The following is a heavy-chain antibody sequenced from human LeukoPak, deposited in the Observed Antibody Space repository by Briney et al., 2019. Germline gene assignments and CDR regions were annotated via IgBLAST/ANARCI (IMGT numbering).Heavy chain of an antibody. Sequence: GGSLRLSCVASGVTFSTYWMHWVRQAPGKGLVWVSRVKSDGSTTTYADSVKGRFTISRDNAKNTLYLQMNSLRAEDTAVYFCAREGVRGSQALDAFDIWGQGTMVTVSS. D-gene: IGHD3-10*01. CDR3: AREGVRGSQALDAFDI. J-gene: IGHJ3*02. V-gene: IGHV3-74*03. CDR2: VKSDGSTT. CDR1: GVTFSTYW.